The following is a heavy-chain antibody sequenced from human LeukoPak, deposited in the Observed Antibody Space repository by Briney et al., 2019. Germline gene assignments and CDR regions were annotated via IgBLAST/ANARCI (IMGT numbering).Heavy chain of an antibody. J-gene: IGHJ3*02. CDR1: GGSISGSSYY. D-gene: IGHD3-10*01. CDR3: ARGVWFGSAFDI. CDR2: IYTSGNT. V-gene: IGHV4-61*02. Sequence: SETLSLTCTVSGGSISGSSYYGNWIRQPAGKGLEWIGRIYTSGNTNYNPSLKSRVTISLDTSKHQFSLKLSSVTAADTAVYYCARGVWFGSAFDIWGQGTMVTVSS.